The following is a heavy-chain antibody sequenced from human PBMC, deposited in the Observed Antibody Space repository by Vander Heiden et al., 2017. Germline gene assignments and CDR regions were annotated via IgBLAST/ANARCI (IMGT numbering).Heavy chain of an antibody. V-gene: IGHV3-30*18. CDR2: ISYDGSNR. D-gene: IGHD3-22*01. CDR1: GFTFRGEG. Sequence: QVPLVESGRGVVQPGRSLRLSCAASGFTFRGEGMHWVRQAPGKGLEWLAGISYDGSNRNYADSVKGRFTISRDNSKNTLYRQMNSLRAEDTAVYYCAKYYDSSGLGYYFDYWGQGTLVTVAS. J-gene: IGHJ4*02. CDR3: AKYYDSSGLGYYFDY.